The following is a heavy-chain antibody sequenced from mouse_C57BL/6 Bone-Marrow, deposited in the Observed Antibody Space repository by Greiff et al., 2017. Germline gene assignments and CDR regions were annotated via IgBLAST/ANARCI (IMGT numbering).Heavy chain of an antibody. CDR2: ISNLAYSI. Sequence: EVHLVESGGGLVQPGGSLKLSCAASGFTFSDYGMAWVRQAPRKGPEWVAFISNLAYSIYYADTVTGRFTISRENAKNTLYLEMSSLRSEDTAMYYCARHEHFLMDYWGQGTSVTVSS. CDR1: GFTFSDYG. CDR3: ARHEHFLMDY. J-gene: IGHJ4*01. V-gene: IGHV5-15*01.